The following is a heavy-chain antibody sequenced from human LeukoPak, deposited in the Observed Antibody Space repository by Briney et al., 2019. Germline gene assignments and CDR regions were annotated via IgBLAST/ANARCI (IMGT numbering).Heavy chain of an antibody. CDR3: ASSIAVADRYNWFDP. D-gene: IGHD6-19*01. CDR1: GDSISSDY. Sequence: PSETLSLTCAVSGDSISSDYWSWVRQPPGKGLEWIGEINHSGSTNYNPSLKSRVTISVDTSKNQFSLKLSSVTAADTAVYYCASSIAVADRYNWFDPWGQGTLVTVSS. V-gene: IGHV4-34*01. J-gene: IGHJ5*02. CDR2: INHSGST.